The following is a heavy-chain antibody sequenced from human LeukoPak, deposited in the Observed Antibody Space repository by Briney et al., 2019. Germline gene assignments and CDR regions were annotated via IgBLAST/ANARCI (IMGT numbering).Heavy chain of an antibody. CDR2: IGGGGGST. J-gene: IGHJ4*02. CDR3: AKRAYSSSPRTFDY. D-gene: IGHD6-6*01. V-gene: IGHV3-23*01. Sequence: HPGGSLRLSCAASGFTFSSYAMSWVRQAPGKGLEWVSVIGGGGGSTDYADSVKGRFTTSRDNSKNTLYLQLNSLRAEDTAVYYCAKRAYSSSPRTFDYWGQGTLVTVSS. CDR1: GFTFSSYA.